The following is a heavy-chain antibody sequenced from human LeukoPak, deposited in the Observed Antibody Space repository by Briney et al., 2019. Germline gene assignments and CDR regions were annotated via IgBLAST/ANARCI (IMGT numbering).Heavy chain of an antibody. CDR2: IYYSGTA. CDR3: ARHDSYYDLSFDP. J-gene: IGHJ5*02. Sequence: SETLSPTCTVSGGSISGYYWSWIRQPPGKGLEWIGYIYYSGTANYNPSLKSRLAISLDTSKNHFSLNLTSVTAADTAMYYCARHDSYYDLSFDPWGQGTLVTVSS. D-gene: IGHD3-3*01. CDR1: GGSISGYY. V-gene: IGHV4-59*08.